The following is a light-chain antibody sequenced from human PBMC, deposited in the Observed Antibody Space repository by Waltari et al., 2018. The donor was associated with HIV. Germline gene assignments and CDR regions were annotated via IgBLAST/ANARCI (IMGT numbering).Light chain of an antibody. J-gene: IGLJ3*02. Sequence: QSVVTQPRSASGTPGQRITISCSGSSVGCNHVFYYQQLPGTAPKLLIYRNNQRPSGVPDRFSGSRSDTSVSLAISGLRSEDEADYYCATWDDWLSGWVFGGGTKLTVL. CDR2: RNN. CDR1: SVGCNH. V-gene: IGLV1-47*01. CDR3: ATWDDWLSGWV.